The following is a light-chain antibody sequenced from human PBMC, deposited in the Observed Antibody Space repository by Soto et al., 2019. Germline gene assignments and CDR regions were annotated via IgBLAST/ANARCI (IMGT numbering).Light chain of an antibody. CDR3: SSYAGSNPYLV. J-gene: IGLJ2*01. CDR1: SSDVGGYNY. CDR2: EVS. V-gene: IGLV2-8*01. Sequence: QSALTQPPSASGSPGQSVTISCTGTSSDVGGYNYVSWYQQHPGKAPKLMIYEVSKRPSGVPDRFSGSKSGNTASLTVSGLQAEDEADYYCSSYAGSNPYLVFGGGTKVTVL.